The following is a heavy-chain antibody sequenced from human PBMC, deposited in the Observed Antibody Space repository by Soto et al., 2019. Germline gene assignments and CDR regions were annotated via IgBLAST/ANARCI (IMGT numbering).Heavy chain of an antibody. Sequence: ASVKVSCKASGYTFTSYGISWVRQAPGQGLEWMGWISAYNGNTNYAQKLQGRVTMTTDTSTSTAYMELRSLRSDDTAVYYCARGEITFGGVIVIPGPLDYWGQGTLVTVSS. CDR3: ARGEITFGGVIVIPGPLDY. J-gene: IGHJ4*02. CDR1: GYTFTSYG. D-gene: IGHD3-16*02. CDR2: ISAYNGNT. V-gene: IGHV1-18*01.